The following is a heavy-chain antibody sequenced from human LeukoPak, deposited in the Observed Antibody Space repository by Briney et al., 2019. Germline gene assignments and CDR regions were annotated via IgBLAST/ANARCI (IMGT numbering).Heavy chain of an antibody. Sequence: SETLSLTCTVSGGSISNYYWSWIRQPAGKGLEWIGLIYSRGNTNYNPSLKSRVTISVDTSKNQSSLKLSSVTAADTAVYYCASGWIAADLPGDPYYFDYWGQGTLVTVSS. J-gene: IGHJ4*02. CDR3: ASGWIAADLPGDPYYFDY. D-gene: IGHD6-13*01. V-gene: IGHV4-4*07. CDR1: GGSISNYY. CDR2: IYSRGNT.